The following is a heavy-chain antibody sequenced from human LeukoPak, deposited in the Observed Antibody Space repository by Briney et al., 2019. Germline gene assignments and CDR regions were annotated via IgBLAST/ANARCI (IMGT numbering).Heavy chain of an antibody. CDR3: AKDEGIRCLKGDCPFDY. CDR2: INSDGSST. Sequence: GGSLRLSCAASGFTFSSYWMHWVRQAPGKGLVWVSRINSDGSSTSYADSVKGRFTISRDNAKNTLYLQMNSLRPEDTAVYYCAKDEGIRCLKGDCPFDYWGQGTLVTVSS. CDR1: GFTFSSYW. D-gene: IGHD2-21*01. J-gene: IGHJ4*02. V-gene: IGHV3-74*01.